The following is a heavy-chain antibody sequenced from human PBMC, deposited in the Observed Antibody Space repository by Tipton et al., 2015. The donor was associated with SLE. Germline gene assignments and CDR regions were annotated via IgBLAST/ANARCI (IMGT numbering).Heavy chain of an antibody. V-gene: IGHV4-34*01. D-gene: IGHD2-2*01. Sequence: TLSLTCAVYGGSFSGYYWSWIRQPPGKGLEWIGEINHSGSTNYNPSLKSRVTISVDTSKNQFSLKLSSVTAADTAVYYCAREDCSSTSCHGCLFDYWGQGTLVTVSS. CDR1: GGSFSGYY. J-gene: IGHJ4*02. CDR3: AREDCSSTSCHGCLFDY. CDR2: INHSGST.